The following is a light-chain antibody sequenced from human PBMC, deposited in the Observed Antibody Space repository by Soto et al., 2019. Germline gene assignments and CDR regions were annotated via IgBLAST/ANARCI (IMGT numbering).Light chain of an antibody. Sequence: QLVLTQSPSASASLGASVKLTCTLSSGHSSYAIAWHQQQPQKGPRYLMKLNSDGRHSKGDGIPDRFSGSSSGAERYITIXXXXXXXXADXYCQTCGTGIVVXGXXT. J-gene: IGLJ2*01. CDR2: LNSDGRH. CDR3: QTCGTGIVV. CDR1: SGHSSYA. V-gene: IGLV4-69*02.